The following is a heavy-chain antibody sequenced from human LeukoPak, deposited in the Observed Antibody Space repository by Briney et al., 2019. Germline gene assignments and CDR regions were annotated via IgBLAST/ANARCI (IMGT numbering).Heavy chain of an antibody. Sequence: SETLSLTCTVSGGSVSYYYWNWIRQPPGKGLEWIGYFYYSGSTNYNPSLKSRVTVSVDTSKNQFSLKLTSVTAADTAVYYCARIMKGDFWSGDSYYDYYYMDVWGKGTTVTVSS. CDR2: FYYSGST. D-gene: IGHD3-3*01. CDR3: ARIMKGDFWSGDSYYDYYYMDV. J-gene: IGHJ6*03. V-gene: IGHV4-59*02. CDR1: GGSVSYYY.